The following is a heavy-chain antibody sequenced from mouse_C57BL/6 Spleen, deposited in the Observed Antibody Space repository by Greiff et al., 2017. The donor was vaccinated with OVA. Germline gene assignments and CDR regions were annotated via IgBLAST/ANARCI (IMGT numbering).Heavy chain of an antibody. V-gene: IGHV14-3*01. CDR1: GFNIKTTY. D-gene: IGHD4-1*01. Sequence: VQLQQSVAELVRPGASVKLSCTASGFNIKTTYMHWVKQRPEQGLEWIGRIDPANGNTKYAPKFQGKATITADTSSNTAYLQLSSLTSEDTAIYYCARSLNWDYFDYWGQGTTLTVSS. CDR2: IDPANGNT. CDR3: ARSLNWDYFDY. J-gene: IGHJ2*01.